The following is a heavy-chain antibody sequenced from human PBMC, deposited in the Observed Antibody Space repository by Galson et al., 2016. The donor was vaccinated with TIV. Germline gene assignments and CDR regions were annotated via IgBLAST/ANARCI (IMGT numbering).Heavy chain of an antibody. V-gene: IGHV4-34*01. CDR1: GGSFRGYY. J-gene: IGHJ4*02. D-gene: IGHD3-10*01. Sequence: SLTCGVSGGSFRGYYWTWIRLPPGKGLEWIGEIDDSGSTNSIPSLKSRLTLSVDTSRNHFSLQLNSVTAADTAIYYCTRGRFESGSYYNNGFDYWGQGTPVTVSS. CDR2: IDDSGST. CDR3: TRGRFESGSYYNNGFDY.